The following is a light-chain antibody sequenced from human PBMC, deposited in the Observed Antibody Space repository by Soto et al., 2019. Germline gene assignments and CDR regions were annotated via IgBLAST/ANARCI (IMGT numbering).Light chain of an antibody. CDR2: KAS. V-gene: IGKV1-5*03. Sequence: DIQMTQSPSTLSASVRDRVTITCRASQSISNSLAWYQQRPGKAPKLLIYKASSLETGVPSRFSGSGSGTEFTLTISSLQSEDFAVYYCQQYNNWPPFITFGQGTRLEIK. CDR1: QSISNS. J-gene: IGKJ5*01. CDR3: QQYNNWPPFIT.